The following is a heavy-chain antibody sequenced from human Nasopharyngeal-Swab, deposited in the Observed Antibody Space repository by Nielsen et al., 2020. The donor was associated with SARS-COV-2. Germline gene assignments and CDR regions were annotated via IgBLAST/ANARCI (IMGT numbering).Heavy chain of an antibody. V-gene: IGHV1-2*06. CDR1: GYTFTGYY. CDR2: INPNSGGT. D-gene: IGHD2-15*01. CDR3: ARLYCSGGSCYSSGGDDY. Sequence: ASVKFSCKSSGYTFTGYYMHWVRQAPGQGLEWMGRINPNSGGTNYAQKFQGRVTMTRDTSISTAYMELSRLRSDDTAVYYCARLYCSGGSCYSSGGDDYWGQGTLVTVSS. J-gene: IGHJ4*02.